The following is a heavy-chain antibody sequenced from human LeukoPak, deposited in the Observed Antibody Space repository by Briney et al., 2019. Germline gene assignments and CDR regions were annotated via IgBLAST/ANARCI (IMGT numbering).Heavy chain of an antibody. CDR3: ARGFYDSRGYSAPFDY. J-gene: IGHJ4*02. CDR2: TYYRSKWFN. V-gene: IGHV6-1*01. Sequence: SQTLSLTCAISGDSVSSNRSAWNWIRQSPSRGPEWLGRTYYRSKWFNDYAVSVKSRITISPDTSKNQFSLQLNSVTLEDTAVYYCARGFYDSRGYSAPFDYWGQGILVTVSS. CDR1: GDSVSSNRSA. D-gene: IGHD3-22*01.